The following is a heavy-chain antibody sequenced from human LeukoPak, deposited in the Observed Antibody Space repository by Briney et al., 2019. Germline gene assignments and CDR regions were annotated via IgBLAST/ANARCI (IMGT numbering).Heavy chain of an antibody. CDR1: GGSFSGYY. CDR3: AREHCGGDCYGY. CDR2: INHSGST. Sequence: SVTLSLTCAVYGGSFSGYYWSWIRQPPGKGLEWIGEINHSGSTNYNPSLKSRVTISVDTSKNQFSLKLSSVTAADTAVYYCAREHCGGDCYGYWGQGTLVTVSS. V-gene: IGHV4-34*01. D-gene: IGHD2-21*01. J-gene: IGHJ4*02.